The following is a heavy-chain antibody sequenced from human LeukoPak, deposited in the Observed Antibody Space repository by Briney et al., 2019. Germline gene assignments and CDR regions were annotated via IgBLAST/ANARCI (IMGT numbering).Heavy chain of an antibody. CDR2: TSGDGITT. V-gene: IGHV3-43*02. CDR1: GFTFLNFA. J-gene: IGHJ4*02. D-gene: IGHD5-24*01. CDR3: AGGYNDY. Sequence: GGSRRPSFAALGFTFLNFAIPWVGQAPGKGLEWVSLTSGDGITTYFADSVKGRFTISRDSAKNSLYLQMNSLRAEDTAVYYCAGGYNDYWGQGTLVTVSS.